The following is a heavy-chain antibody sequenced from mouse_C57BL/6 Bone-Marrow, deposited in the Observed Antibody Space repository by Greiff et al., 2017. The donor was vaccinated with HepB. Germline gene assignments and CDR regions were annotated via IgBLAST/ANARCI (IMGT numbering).Heavy chain of an antibody. CDR3: AIEGPVVATGYFDV. Sequence: QVQLQQPGAELVKPGASVKVSCKASGYTFTSYWMHWVKQRPGQGLEWIGRIHPSDSDTNYNQKFKGKATLTVDKSSSTAYMQLSSLTSEDSAVYDCAIEGPVVATGYFDVWGTGTTVTVSS. D-gene: IGHD1-1*01. CDR2: IHPSDSDT. CDR1: GYTFTSYW. J-gene: IGHJ1*03. V-gene: IGHV1-74*01.